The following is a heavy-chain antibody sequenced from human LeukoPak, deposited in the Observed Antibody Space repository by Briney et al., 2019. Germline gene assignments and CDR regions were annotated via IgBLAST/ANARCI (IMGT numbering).Heavy chain of an antibody. CDR2: INTNSGTP. V-gene: IGHV7-4-1*02. CDR1: GYTFTSYA. J-gene: IGHJ3*01. CDR3: ARGSWKDAFDF. Sequence: ASVKVSCKGFGYTFTSYALDWVRQAPGQGLEWMGWINTNSGTPMYAQGFRERFVFSLDTSVYTAYLHISTLQAEDTAVYYCARGSWKDAFDFWGQGTMVTVSS. D-gene: IGHD6-6*01.